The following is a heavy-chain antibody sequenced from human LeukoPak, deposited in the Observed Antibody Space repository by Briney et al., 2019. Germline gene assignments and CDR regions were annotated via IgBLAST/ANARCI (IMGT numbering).Heavy chain of an antibody. CDR1: GYTFTNYY. Sequence: ASVKVSCKASGYTFTNYYIHWVRQAPGQGLEWMGLINPGGDNTDYAQNFQGRATMTRDTSTSTVYMGLSSLRSEDTAVYYCARIRDGYNDAYDIWGQGTMVTVSS. J-gene: IGHJ3*02. CDR2: INPGGDNT. D-gene: IGHD5-24*01. CDR3: ARIRDGYNDAYDI. V-gene: IGHV1-46*01.